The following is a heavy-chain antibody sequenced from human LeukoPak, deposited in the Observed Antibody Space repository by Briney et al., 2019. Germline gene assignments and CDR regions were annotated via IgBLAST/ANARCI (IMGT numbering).Heavy chain of an antibody. Sequence: SETLSLTCAVYGGSFSGYYWSWIRQPPGKGLEWIGEINHSGSTDYNPSLKSRLTMSVDTSKNQFSLKLSSVTAADTAVYYCVRDGEQQLVPPYYYYGMDVWGQGTTVTVSS. CDR2: INHSGST. CDR1: GGSFSGYY. D-gene: IGHD6-13*01. J-gene: IGHJ6*02. V-gene: IGHV4-34*01. CDR3: VRDGEQQLVPPYYYYGMDV.